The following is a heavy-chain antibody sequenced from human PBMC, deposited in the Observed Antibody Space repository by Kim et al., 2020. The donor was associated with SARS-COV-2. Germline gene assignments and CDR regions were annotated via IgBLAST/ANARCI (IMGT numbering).Heavy chain of an antibody. J-gene: IGHJ6*01. V-gene: IGHV3-30*04. CDR1: GFTFSSYA. CDR2: ISYDGSNK. CDR3: ASDMGDCSGGSCYSAGM. D-gene: IGHD2-15*01. Sequence: GGSLRLSCAASGFTFSSYAMHWVRQAPGKGLEWVAVISYDGSNKYYADSVKGRFTISRDNSKNTLYLQMNSLRAEDTAVYYCASDMGDCSGGSCYSAGM.